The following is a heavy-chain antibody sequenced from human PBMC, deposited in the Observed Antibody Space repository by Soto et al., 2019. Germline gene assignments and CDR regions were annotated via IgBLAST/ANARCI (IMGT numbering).Heavy chain of an antibody. Sequence: ASVKVSCKASGYTFTSYDINWVRQATGQGLEWMGWMNPNSGNTGYAQKFQGRVTMTRNTSISTAYMELSSLRSEDTAVYYCARGGNCSGGSCYSWYYWGQGTLVNVSS. J-gene: IGHJ4*02. CDR3: ARGGNCSGGSCYSWYY. V-gene: IGHV1-8*01. CDR1: GYTFTSYD. D-gene: IGHD2-15*01. CDR2: MNPNSGNT.